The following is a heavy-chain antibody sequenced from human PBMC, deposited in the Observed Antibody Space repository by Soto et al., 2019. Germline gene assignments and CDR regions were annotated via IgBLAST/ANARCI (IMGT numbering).Heavy chain of an antibody. CDR3: ARYSNNWFQTEGMDV. J-gene: IGHJ6*02. Sequence: PSETLSLTCTVSVDSITTYYWSWIRQPAGKGLEWIGRIDTSGNTNYNPSLKSRVTMSVDTSKKQFSLKLTSVIAADTAVYYCARYSNNWFQTEGMDVWGQVTKVT. CDR2: IDTSGNT. D-gene: IGHD6-13*01. CDR1: VDSITTYY. V-gene: IGHV4-4*07.